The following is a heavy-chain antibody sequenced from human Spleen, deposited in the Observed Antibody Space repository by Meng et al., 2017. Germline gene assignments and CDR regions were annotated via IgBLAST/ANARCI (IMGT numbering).Heavy chain of an antibody. CDR2: INHSGST. CDR1: CGSFSDYY. J-gene: IGHJ4*02. CDR3: ARGPTTMAHDFDY. Sequence: VQLQQWAEGLLKRSGTLSLTCVVSCGSFSDYYWSWIRQPPGKGLEWIGEINHSGSTNYNPSLESRATISVDTSQNNLSLKLSSVTAADSAVYYCARGPTTMAHDFDYWGQGTLVTVSS. D-gene: IGHD4-11*01. V-gene: IGHV4-34*01.